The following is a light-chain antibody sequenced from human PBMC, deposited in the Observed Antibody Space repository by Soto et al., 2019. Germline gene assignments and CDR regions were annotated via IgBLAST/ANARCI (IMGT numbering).Light chain of an antibody. CDR1: SSDVGAYIY. Sequence: QSALTQPPSASGSPGQSVTISCTGTSSDVGAYIYVSWYQQHPGTAPKLIIYEVNKRPSGVPDRFSGSRSGNTASLTVSGLQPEDAVDYYCISYAGNHNLVFGGGTKLTVL. CDR3: ISYAGNHNLV. J-gene: IGLJ2*01. CDR2: EVN. V-gene: IGLV2-8*01.